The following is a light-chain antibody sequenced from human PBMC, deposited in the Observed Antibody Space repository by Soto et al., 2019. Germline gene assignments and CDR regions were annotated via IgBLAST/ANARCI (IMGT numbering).Light chain of an antibody. J-gene: IGKJ1*01. CDR3: QQYYSTPQT. Sequence: DIQMTQSPSTLSGSVGDRVTITCRASQTISSWLAWYQQKPGKAPKLLIYKASTLKSGVPSRFSGSGSGTDFTLTITSLQAEGVAVYYCQQYYSTPQTFGQGTKVDIK. CDR2: KAS. CDR1: QTISSW. V-gene: IGKV1-5*03.